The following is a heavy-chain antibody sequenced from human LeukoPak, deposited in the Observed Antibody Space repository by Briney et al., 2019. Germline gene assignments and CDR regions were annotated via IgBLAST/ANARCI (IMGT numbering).Heavy chain of an antibody. V-gene: IGHV3-30-3*01. CDR1: GFTFSSYA. J-gene: IGHJ4*02. CDR2: ISYDGSNK. CDR3: ARDRTYGETGYFDY. Sequence: GRSLRLSCAASGFTFSSYAMHWVRQGPGKGLERVAVISYDGSNKYYADSVKGRFTISRDNSKNTLYLQMNSLRAEDTAVYYCARDRTYGETGYFDYWGQGTLVTVSS. D-gene: IGHD4-17*01.